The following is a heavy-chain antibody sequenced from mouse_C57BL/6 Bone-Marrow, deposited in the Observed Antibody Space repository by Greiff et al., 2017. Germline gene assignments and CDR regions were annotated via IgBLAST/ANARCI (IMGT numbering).Heavy chain of an antibody. V-gene: IGHV5-17*01. CDR2: ISSGSSTI. Sequence: EVKLMESGGGLVKPGGSLKLSCAASGFTFSDYGMHWVRQAPEKGLEWVAYISSGSSTIYYADTVKGRFTISRDNAKNTLFLQMTSLRSEDTAMYYCARQGNYVAMDYWGQGTSVIVSS. CDR1: GFTFSDYG. CDR3: ARQGNYVAMDY. D-gene: IGHD1-1*01. J-gene: IGHJ4*01.